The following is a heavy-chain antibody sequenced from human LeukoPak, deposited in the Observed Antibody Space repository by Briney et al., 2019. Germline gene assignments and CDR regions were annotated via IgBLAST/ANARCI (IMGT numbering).Heavy chain of an antibody. D-gene: IGHD3-9*01. CDR3: ARGQVGDVLRYFDWFTYFDY. V-gene: IGHV4-59*01. CDR1: GGSISSYY. Sequence: SETLSLTCTVSGGSISSYYWSWIRQPPGKGLEWIGYIYYSGSTNYNPSLKSRVTISVDTSKNQFSLKLSSVTAADTAVYYCARGQVGDVLRYFDWFTYFDYWGQGTLVTVSS. CDR2: IYYSGST. J-gene: IGHJ4*02.